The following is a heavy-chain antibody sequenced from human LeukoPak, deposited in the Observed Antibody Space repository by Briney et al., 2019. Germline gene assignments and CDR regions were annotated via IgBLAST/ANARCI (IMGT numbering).Heavy chain of an antibody. D-gene: IGHD6-13*01. CDR1: GFTFSSYW. J-gene: IGHJ4*02. Sequence: GGSLRLSCAASGFTFSSYWMSWVRQAPGKGLEWVANIKQDGSEKYYVDSVKGRFTISRDNAKNSLYLQMNSLRAEDTAVYYCASSLYPSGSFFDYWGQGTLVTVSS. CDR2: IKQDGSEK. CDR3: ASSLYPSGSFFDY. V-gene: IGHV3-7*01.